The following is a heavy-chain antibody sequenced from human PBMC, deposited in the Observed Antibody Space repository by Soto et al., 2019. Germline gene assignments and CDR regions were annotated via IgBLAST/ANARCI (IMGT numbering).Heavy chain of an antibody. CDR2: IIPIFGTA. J-gene: IGHJ6*01. Sequence: VVQAKRKGLEWMGGIIPIFGTANYAQKFQGRVTITADKSTSTAYMELSSLRSEDTAVYYCAIDTIRGLYYYYYGLDVWGNGSTV. D-gene: IGHD3-10*01. V-gene: IGHV1-69*06. CDR3: AIDTIRGLYYYYYGLDV.